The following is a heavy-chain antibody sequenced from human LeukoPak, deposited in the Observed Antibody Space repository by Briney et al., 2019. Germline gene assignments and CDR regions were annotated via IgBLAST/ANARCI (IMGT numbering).Heavy chain of an antibody. CDR1: GFTFSSYS. J-gene: IGHJ6*02. CDR2: ISSSSSYI. Sequence: GGSLRLFCAAPGFTFSSYSMNWVRQAPGKGLEWVSSISSSSSYIYYADSVKGRFTISRDNAKNSLYLQMNSPRDEDTAVYYCAKARGICGGDCYSNRYGMDVWGQGTTVTVSS. V-gene: IGHV3-21*04. CDR3: AKARGICGGDCYSNRYGMDV. D-gene: IGHD2-21*02.